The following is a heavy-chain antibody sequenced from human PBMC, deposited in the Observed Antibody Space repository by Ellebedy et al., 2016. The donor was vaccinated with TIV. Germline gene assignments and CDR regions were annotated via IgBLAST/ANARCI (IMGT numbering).Heavy chain of an antibody. CDR3: ARGDKYGAAGDY. CDR1: GFTFSTYS. Sequence: GGSLRLSCAASGFTFSTYSMHWVCQAPGKGLEWVAVMSRDGHTQFYADSVKGRFTVSRDNSKNTLYLQMNGLRAEDTAVYYCARGDKYGAAGDYWGQGTLVTVSS. D-gene: IGHD2-2*01. J-gene: IGHJ4*02. V-gene: IGHV3-30-3*01. CDR2: MSRDGHTQ.